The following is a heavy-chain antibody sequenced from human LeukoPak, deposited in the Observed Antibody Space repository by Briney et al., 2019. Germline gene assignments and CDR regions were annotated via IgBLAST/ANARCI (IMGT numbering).Heavy chain of an antibody. CDR2: ISGSGGST. CDR3: AKSKVVAATMGRFDY. Sequence: GGSLRLFCAASGFTFSSYAMTWVRQAPGKGLEWVSGISGSGGSTYYADSMKGRFTISRDNSQNTLYLQMNSLRAEDTAVYYCAKSKVVAATMGRFDYWGQGTLVTVSS. CDR1: GFTFSSYA. D-gene: IGHD2-15*01. J-gene: IGHJ4*02. V-gene: IGHV3-23*01.